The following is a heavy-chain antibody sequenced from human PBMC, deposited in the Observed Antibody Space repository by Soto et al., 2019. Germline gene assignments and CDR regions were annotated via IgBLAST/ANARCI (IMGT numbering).Heavy chain of an antibody. CDR3: TRAGRYDYGESFDY. V-gene: IGHV3-49*03. J-gene: IGHJ4*02. Sequence: GGSLRLSCTASGFTFGAYSMSWFRQAPGKGLEWVGFIRSKAYGGTTEYAASVKGRFTISRDDSKSIAYLQMNSLKTEDTAVYYCTRAGRYDYGESFDYWGQGTLVTVSS. CDR2: IRSKAYGGTT. CDR1: GFTFGAYS. D-gene: IGHD4-17*01.